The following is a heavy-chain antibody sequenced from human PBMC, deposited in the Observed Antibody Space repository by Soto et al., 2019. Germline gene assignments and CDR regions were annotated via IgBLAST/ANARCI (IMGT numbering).Heavy chain of an antibody. CDR2: IYWDDDK. D-gene: IGHD2-15*01. CDR3: AHISDDCSGGSCYDQGFDY. CDR1: GLSLSTRAVG. V-gene: IGHV2-5*02. Sequence: QITLKESGPTLVKPTQTVTMTCTFSGLSLSTRAVGVGWIRQPPGKALEWLALIYWDDDKRYSPSLKSRLTMIKDTSKNQVFLTMTNMDPVDTATYYCAHISDDCSGGSCYDQGFDYWGQGTLVTVSS. J-gene: IGHJ4*02.